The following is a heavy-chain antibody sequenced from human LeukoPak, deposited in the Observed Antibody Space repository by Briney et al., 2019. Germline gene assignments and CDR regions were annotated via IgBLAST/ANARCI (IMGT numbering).Heavy chain of an antibody. J-gene: IGHJ4*02. V-gene: IGHV1-69*04. Sequence: SVKVSCKASRGIYSAYAVNWVRQAPGQGLEWMGRIVPLLGITYYAQKFQGRVTITADKSTATTYMELSSLRSEDTAMFYCARDRAVGATSFDYWGQGTPVTVSS. D-gene: IGHD1-26*01. CDR2: IVPLLGIT. CDR1: RGIYSAYA. CDR3: ARDRAVGATSFDY.